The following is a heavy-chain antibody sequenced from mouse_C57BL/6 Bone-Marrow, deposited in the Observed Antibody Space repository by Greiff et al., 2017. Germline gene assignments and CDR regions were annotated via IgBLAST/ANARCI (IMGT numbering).Heavy chain of an antibody. CDR1: GYTFTDYY. CDR2: INPYNGGT. J-gene: IGHJ3*01. V-gene: IGHV1-19*01. D-gene: IGHD1-1*01. Sequence: EVQLQQSGPVLVKPGASVKMSCKASGYTFTDYYMNWVKQSHGKSLEWIGVINPYNGGTSYNQQFKGKATLTVDKSSSTAYMELNSLTSEDSAVYYCARLDGSWFAYWGQGTLVTVSA. CDR3: ARLDGSWFAY.